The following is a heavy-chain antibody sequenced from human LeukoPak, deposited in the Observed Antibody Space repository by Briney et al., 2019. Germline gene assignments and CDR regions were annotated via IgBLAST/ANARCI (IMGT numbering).Heavy chain of an antibody. J-gene: IGHJ5*02. V-gene: IGHV3-23*01. D-gene: IGHD5-18*01. CDR2: ISGSGGST. Sequence: GGSLRLPCAASGFTFSSYAMSWVRQAPGKGLEWVSAISGSGGSTYYADSVKGRFTISRDNSKNTLYLQMNSLRAEDTAVYYCAKDTAMVTWYWFDPWGQGTLVTVSS. CDR1: GFTFSSYA. CDR3: AKDTAMVTWYWFDP.